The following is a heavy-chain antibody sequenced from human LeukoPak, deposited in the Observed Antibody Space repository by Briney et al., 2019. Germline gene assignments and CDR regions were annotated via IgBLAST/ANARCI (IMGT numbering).Heavy chain of an antibody. V-gene: IGHV4-34*01. CDR1: GGSFSGYY. CDR2: INHSGST. Sequence: SETLSLTCAVYGGSFSGYYWSWIRQPPGKGLEWIGEINHSGSTNYNPSLKSRVTISVDTSKNQFSLKLSSVTAADTAVYYCARGPRRFLGLGAYWGQGTLATVSS. D-gene: IGHD3-16*01. J-gene: IGHJ4*02. CDR3: ARGPRRFLGLGAY.